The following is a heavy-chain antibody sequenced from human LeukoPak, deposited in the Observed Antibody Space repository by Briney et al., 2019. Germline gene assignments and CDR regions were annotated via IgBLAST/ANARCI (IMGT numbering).Heavy chain of an antibody. CDR3: ATVDEYYYDSSGYSRY. CDR2: INPNCGWT. V-gene: IGHV1-2*02. CDR1: GYTFTGYY. D-gene: IGHD3-22*01. J-gene: IGHJ4*02. Sequence: ASVKVSCKASGYTFTGYYMPWVRQAPGQGLEWMGWINPNCGWTNYAQKFQGRVTMTRDTSISTAYMELSRLRSNDTAVYYCATVDEYYYDSSGYSRYWGQGTLVTVSS.